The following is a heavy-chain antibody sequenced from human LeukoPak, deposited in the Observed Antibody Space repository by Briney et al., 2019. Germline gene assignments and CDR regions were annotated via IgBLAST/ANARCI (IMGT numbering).Heavy chain of an antibody. D-gene: IGHD6-19*01. CDR1: GGSISSYY. CDR3: ARVRGNIAVAGTWYFDY. J-gene: IGHJ4*02. CDR2: IYYSGST. Sequence: SETLSLTCTVSGGSISSYYWSWIRQPPGKGLEWIGYIYYSGSTNYNPSLKSRVTISVDTSKNQFSLKLSSVTAADTAVYYCARVRGNIAVAGTWYFDYWGQGTLVTVSS. V-gene: IGHV4-59*01.